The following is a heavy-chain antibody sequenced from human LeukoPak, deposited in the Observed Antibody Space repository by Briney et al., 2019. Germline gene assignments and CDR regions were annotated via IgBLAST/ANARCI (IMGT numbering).Heavy chain of an antibody. CDR3: ARDSAYGGGDCYSDY. CDR2: ISAYNGNT. D-gene: IGHD2-21*02. CDR1: GYTFTSYG. V-gene: IGHV1-18*01. Sequence: ASVKVSCKASGYTFTSYGISWVRQAPGQGLEWMGWISAYNGNTNYAQKLQGRVTMTTDTSTSTAYMELRSLRSDDTAVYYCARDSAYGGGDCYSDYWGQGTLVTVSS. J-gene: IGHJ4*02.